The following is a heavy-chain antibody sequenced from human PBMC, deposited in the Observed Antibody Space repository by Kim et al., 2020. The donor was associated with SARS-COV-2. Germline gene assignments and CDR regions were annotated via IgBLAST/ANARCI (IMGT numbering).Heavy chain of an antibody. CDR2: ISPISNIP. V-gene: IGHV1-69*04. D-gene: IGHD1-1*01. CDR1: GGSFSNYD. J-gene: IGHJ6*02. Sequence: SVKVSCKASGGSFSNYDINWVRQAPGQGLEWMGRISPISNIPINAQRFQGRVTLTADEATSTAHMVLSSLRSDDTAIYYCAIDSHSTTWLLSSPPRQLSEYYGMEAWGQGTTVTVSS. CDR3: AIDSHSTTWLLSSPPRQLSEYYGMEA.